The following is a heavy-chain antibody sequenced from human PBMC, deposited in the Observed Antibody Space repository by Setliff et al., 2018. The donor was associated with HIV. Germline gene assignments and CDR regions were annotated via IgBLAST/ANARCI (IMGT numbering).Heavy chain of an antibody. CDR2: IYNSVTT. D-gene: IGHD2-2*01. Sequence: SETLSLTCTVSGGSISSHYWSSIRQAPGKGLQWIGFIYNSVTTNYNPSLKSRVTISLDTSKNQFSLKLTSVTAADTAVYYCARGGTSSNWFGPWGQGTLVTVSS. J-gene: IGHJ5*02. V-gene: IGHV4-59*11. CDR3: ARGGTSSNWFGP. CDR1: GGSISSHY.